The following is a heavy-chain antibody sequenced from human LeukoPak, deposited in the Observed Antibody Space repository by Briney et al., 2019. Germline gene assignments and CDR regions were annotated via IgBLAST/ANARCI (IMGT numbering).Heavy chain of an antibody. CDR2: IYYTGST. D-gene: IGHD1-26*01. V-gene: IGHV4-59*08. CDR1: GGSISSYY. J-gene: IGHJ3*02. Sequence: PSETLSLTCTVSGGSISSYYWGWIRQPPGKGLEWIGYIYYTGSTNYNPSLKSRVTISVDTSKNQLSLKLRSVTAADTAVYYCARQDSGTYLNPLDIWGQGTVVTVSS. CDR3: ARQDSGTYLNPLDI.